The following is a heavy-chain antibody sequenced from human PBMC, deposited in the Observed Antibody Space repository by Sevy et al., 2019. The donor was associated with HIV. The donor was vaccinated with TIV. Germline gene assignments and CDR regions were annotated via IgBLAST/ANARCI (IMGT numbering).Heavy chain of an antibody. CDR2: ISYDGSNK. J-gene: IGHJ4*02. CDR3: ARVAGPLTGPVYFDY. Sequence: GGSLGLSCAASGFTFSSYAMHWVRQAPGKGLEWVAVISYDGSNKYYADSVKGRFTISRDNSKNTLYLQMNSLRAEDTAVYYCARVAGPLTGPVYFDYWGQGTLVTVSS. D-gene: IGHD7-27*01. CDR1: GFTFSSYA. V-gene: IGHV3-30-3*01.